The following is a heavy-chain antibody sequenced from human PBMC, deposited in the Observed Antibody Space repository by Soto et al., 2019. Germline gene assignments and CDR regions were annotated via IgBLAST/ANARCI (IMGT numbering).Heavy chain of an antibody. V-gene: IGHV3-33*01. J-gene: IGHJ4*02. Sequence: QMQLVESGGGVVQPGRSLTLSCVASGFTFTSYGIHWVRQAPGKGLEWVAVILYDGSNKYYGDSVKGRFSISRDNSKYTVYLQMSSLRSVDTSVYYCATDPRFVEWLDYWGQGTLVSVSS. CDR2: ILYDGSNK. CDR1: GFTFTSYG. CDR3: ATDPRFVEWLDY. D-gene: IGHD3-3*01.